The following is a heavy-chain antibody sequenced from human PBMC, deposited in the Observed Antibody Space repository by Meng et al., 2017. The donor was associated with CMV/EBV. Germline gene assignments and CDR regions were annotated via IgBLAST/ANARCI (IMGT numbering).Heavy chain of an antibody. CDR2: IYSGGST. D-gene: IGHD4-23*01. CDR1: GFTVSSNY. CDR3: ARDYYGGNSDDAFDI. V-gene: IGHV3-66*02. Sequence: GESLKISCAASGFTVSSNYMSWVRQAPGKGLEWVSVIYSGGSTYYADSVKGRFTISRDNSKNTLYLQMNSLRAEDTAVYYCARDYYGGNSDDAFDIWGQGTMVTVSS. J-gene: IGHJ3*02.